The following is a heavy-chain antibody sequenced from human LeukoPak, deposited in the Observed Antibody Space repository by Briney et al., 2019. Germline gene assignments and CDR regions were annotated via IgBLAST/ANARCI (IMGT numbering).Heavy chain of an antibody. CDR3: AKDRDYGDYLTFPLDY. J-gene: IGHJ4*02. V-gene: IGHV3-30*02. Sequence: GGSLRLSCAASGFTFSSYGMHWVRQAPGKGLEWVAVIWYDGSNKYYADSVKGRFTISRDNSKNTLYLQMNSLRAEDTAVYYCAKDRDYGDYLTFPLDYWGQGTLVTVSS. CDR1: GFTFSSYG. D-gene: IGHD4-17*01. CDR2: IWYDGSNK.